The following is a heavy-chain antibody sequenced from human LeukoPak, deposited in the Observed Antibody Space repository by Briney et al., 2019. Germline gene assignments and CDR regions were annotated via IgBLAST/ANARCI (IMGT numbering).Heavy chain of an antibody. V-gene: IGHV1-2*06. J-gene: IGHJ4*02. Sequence: GASVKVSCKASGYTFTGYYMHWVRQAPGQGLEWMGRINPNSGGTNYAQKFQGRVTTTRDTSISTAYMELSRLRSDDTAVYYCARDPPSSSGPDYWGQGTLVTVSS. CDR1: GYTFTGYY. D-gene: IGHD6-6*01. CDR3: ARDPPSSSGPDY. CDR2: INPNSGGT.